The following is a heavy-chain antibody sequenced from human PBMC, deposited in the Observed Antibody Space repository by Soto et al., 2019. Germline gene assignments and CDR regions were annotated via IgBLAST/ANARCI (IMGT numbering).Heavy chain of an antibody. V-gene: IGHV2-5*02. D-gene: IGHD3-3*01. Sequence: QITLNESGPTVVRPTETLTLTCRFSGFSLTTSGVGVGWIRQSPGKAPEWLALIYWDDDKRYSASLKSRLTFTKATSQNQVVLTVSDLDPTDTATYYCAHRVLRTVFGLVTTTAIYFDFWGQGTPGAVSS. CDR2: IYWDDDK. CDR3: AHRVLRTVFGLVTTTAIYFDF. J-gene: IGHJ4*02. CDR1: GFSLTTSGVG.